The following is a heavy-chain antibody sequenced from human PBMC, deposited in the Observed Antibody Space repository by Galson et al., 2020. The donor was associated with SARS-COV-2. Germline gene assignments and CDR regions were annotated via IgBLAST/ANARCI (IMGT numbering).Heavy chain of an antibody. V-gene: IGHV4-59*08. J-gene: IGHJ4*02. Sequence: ETSATLSLTCTVSGGSISSHYWSWIRQPPGKGLEWIGYIYDSGSTNYNPSLKRRVTISVDTSEKQVSLKLSSVTAADTAVYYCARSGAAGRPLLSYWGQGTLVTVSS. CDR2: IYDSGST. CDR1: GGSISSHY. CDR3: ARSGAAGRPLLSY. D-gene: IGHD6-6*01.